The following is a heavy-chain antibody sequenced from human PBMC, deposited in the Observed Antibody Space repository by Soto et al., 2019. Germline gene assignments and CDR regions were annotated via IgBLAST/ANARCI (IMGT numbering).Heavy chain of an antibody. D-gene: IGHD5-18*01. CDR1: VGTFSSYA. V-gene: IGHV1-69*01. Sequence: QVQLVQSGAAVKKPGSSVKVSCKVSVGTFSSYAISWVRQAPGQGLEWMGGIIPIFGTANYAQKFQGRVTITADDSTSTAYIALRSLRSEDTAVYYGASPVDTAMDPFWYWGQGTLVTVSS. CDR2: IIPIFGTA. CDR3: ASPVDTAMDPFWY. J-gene: IGHJ4*02.